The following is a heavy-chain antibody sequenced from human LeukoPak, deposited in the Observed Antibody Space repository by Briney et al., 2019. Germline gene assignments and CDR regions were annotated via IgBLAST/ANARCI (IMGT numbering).Heavy chain of an antibody. Sequence: GASVKVSCKASGYTFTSYGISWVRQAPGQGLEWMGWISAYNGNTNYAQKLQGRVTMTTDTSTSTAYMELRSLRSDDTAMYFCARDLKTFYYDISGLSLFDFWGQGTLVTVSS. V-gene: IGHV1-18*01. CDR2: ISAYNGNT. CDR1: GYTFTSYG. CDR3: ARDLKTFYYDISGLSLFDF. D-gene: IGHD3-22*01. J-gene: IGHJ5*01.